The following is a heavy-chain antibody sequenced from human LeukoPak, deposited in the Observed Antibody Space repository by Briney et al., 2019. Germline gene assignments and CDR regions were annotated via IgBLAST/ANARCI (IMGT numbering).Heavy chain of an antibody. Sequence: PGGSLRLSCAASGFTFSSYEMNWVRQAPGKGLEWVSGINWNGGSTGYADSVKGRFTISRDNAKNSLYLQMNSLRAEDTALYYCAREGITIFGVVARYMDVWGKGTTVTVSS. J-gene: IGHJ6*03. CDR2: INWNGGST. CDR1: GFTFSSYE. D-gene: IGHD3-3*01. CDR3: AREGITIFGVVARYMDV. V-gene: IGHV3-20*04.